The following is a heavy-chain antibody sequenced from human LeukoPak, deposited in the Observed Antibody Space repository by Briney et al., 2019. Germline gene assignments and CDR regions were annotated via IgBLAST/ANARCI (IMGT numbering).Heavy chain of an antibody. V-gene: IGHV4-34*01. J-gene: IGHJ4*02. CDR3: ARVPHYGDFDY. Sequence: PSETLSLTCAVYGGSFSGYYWSWIRQPPGKGLEWIGEINHSGSTNYNPSLKSRVTISVDTSKNQFSLKLSSVTAADTAGYYCARVPHYGDFDYWGQGTLVTVSS. CDR1: GGSFSGYY. CDR2: INHSGST. D-gene: IGHD4-17*01.